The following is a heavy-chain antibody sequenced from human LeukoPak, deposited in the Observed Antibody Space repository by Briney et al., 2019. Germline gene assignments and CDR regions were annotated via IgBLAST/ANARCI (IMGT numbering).Heavy chain of an antibody. J-gene: IGHJ3*02. CDR1: GGTFSSYA. V-gene: IGHV1-69*05. D-gene: IGHD5-24*01. CDR2: IIPIFGTA. Sequence: SVKVSCKASGGTFSSYAISWVRRAPGQGLEWMGGIIPIFGTANYAQKFQGRVTITTDESTSTAYMELSSLRSEDTAVYYCARDRRDGYNGPAFDIWGQGTMVTVSS. CDR3: ARDRRDGYNGPAFDI.